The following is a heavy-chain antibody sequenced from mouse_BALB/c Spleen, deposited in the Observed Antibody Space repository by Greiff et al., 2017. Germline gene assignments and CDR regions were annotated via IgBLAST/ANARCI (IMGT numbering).Heavy chain of an antibody. V-gene: IGHV3-2*02. D-gene: IGHD3-3*01. CDR1: GYSITSDYA. CDR3: ARRGTGGAWFAY. Sequence: EVQLQESGPGLVKPSQSLSLTCTVTGYSITSDYAWNWIRQFPGNKLEWMGYISYSGSTSYNPSLKSRISITRDTSKNQFFLQLNSVTTEDTATYYCARRGTGGAWFAYWGQGTLVTVSA. J-gene: IGHJ3*01. CDR2: ISYSGST.